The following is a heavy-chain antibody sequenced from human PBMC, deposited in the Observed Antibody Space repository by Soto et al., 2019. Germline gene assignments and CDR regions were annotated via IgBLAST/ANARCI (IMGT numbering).Heavy chain of an antibody. CDR3: ARGLTMGQLPSHFDH. D-gene: IGHD3-16*01. V-gene: IGHV4-61*01. Sequence: SETLSLTCTVSGGSVSNDNFYWSLTRQPPGKGLEWSGYVHSSGITNYNPSLRRRATTSVDTSRNQFSLAPSSGTAADTPVYYCARGLTMGQLPSHFDHWCKGTPVTLYS. CDR1: GGSVSNDNFY. J-gene: IGHJ5*02. CDR2: VHSSGIT.